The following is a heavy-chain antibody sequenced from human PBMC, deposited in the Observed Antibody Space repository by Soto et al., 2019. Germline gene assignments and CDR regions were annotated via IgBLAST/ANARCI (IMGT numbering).Heavy chain of an antibody. CDR2: VNHSGTT. CDR1: GGSFSGYY. CDR3: ARGLDLHGSGSPDLNGD. D-gene: IGHD3-10*01. J-gene: IGHJ4*02. Sequence: QVQLQQWGAGLLKPSETLSLTCAVYGGSFSGYYWTWIRQSPEKGLEWIGEVNHSGTTYYNPSLKTRVTISVHTPKNQFSLKMSSVTAADTAVYYCARGLDLHGSGSPDLNGDWGQGTLVTVSS. V-gene: IGHV4-34*01.